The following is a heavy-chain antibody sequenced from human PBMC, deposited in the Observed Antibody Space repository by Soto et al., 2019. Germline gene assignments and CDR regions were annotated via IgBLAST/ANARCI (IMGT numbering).Heavy chain of an antibody. J-gene: IGHJ6*03. D-gene: IGHD3-3*01. Sequence: GGSLRLSCAASGFTFSSYAMSWVRQAPGKGLEWVSAISGSGGSTYYADSVKGRFSISRDNSKNTLYLQMNSLRAEDTAVYYCANDYYGFWSVYPTHMDVWGKGTTVTVSS. CDR3: ANDYYGFWSVYPTHMDV. V-gene: IGHV3-23*01. CDR1: GFTFSSYA. CDR2: ISGSGGST.